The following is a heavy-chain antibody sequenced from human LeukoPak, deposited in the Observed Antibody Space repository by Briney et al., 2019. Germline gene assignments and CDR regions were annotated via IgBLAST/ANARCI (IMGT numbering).Heavy chain of an antibody. J-gene: IGHJ6*03. CDR3: ARHGYDYGDYQYYYYMDV. CDR1: GGSISSNSYY. CDR2: IYYSGST. Sequence: SETLSLTCTVPGGSISSNSYYWGWIRQPPGKGLEWIGSIYYSGSTYYNPSLKSRVTISVDTSKNQFSLKLSSVTAADAAVYYCARHGYDYGDYQYYYYMDVWGKGTTVIISS. V-gene: IGHV4-39*01. D-gene: IGHD4-17*01.